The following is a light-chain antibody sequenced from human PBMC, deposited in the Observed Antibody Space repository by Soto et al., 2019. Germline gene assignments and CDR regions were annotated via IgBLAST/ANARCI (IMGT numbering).Light chain of an antibody. J-gene: IGKJ3*01. CDR1: QGINSY. CDR3: QQLNTYPLT. Sequence: DIQLTQSPSFLSASVGDRVTITCRASQGINSYLAWYQQKPGRAPKLLIYSASTLQSGVPSRFSGSESGTEFTLTITSLQPEHCATYYCQQLNTYPLTFGPGTKVDIK. CDR2: SAS. V-gene: IGKV1-9*01.